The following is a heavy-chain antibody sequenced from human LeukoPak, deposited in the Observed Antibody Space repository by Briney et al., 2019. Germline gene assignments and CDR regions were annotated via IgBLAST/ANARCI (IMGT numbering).Heavy chain of an antibody. CDR3: ARADHYITVTRGDRFDP. V-gene: IGHV4-59*12. Sequence: SETLSLTCTVSGGSIGSYYWSWIRQPPGKGLEWIGYIYYSGSTYYNPSLKSRVTISVDTSKNQFSLKLSSVTAADTAVYYCARADHYITVTRGDRFDPWGQGTLVTVSS. CDR1: GGSIGSYY. CDR2: IYYSGST. D-gene: IGHD4-11*01. J-gene: IGHJ5*02.